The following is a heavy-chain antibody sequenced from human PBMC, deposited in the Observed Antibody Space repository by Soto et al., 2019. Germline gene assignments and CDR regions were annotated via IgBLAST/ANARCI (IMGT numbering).Heavy chain of an antibody. V-gene: IGHV3-21*01. J-gene: IGHJ6*02. CDR3: ASFRPAAARDYYYGMDV. CDR1: GFTFSSYS. CDR2: ISSSSSYI. Sequence: EVQLVESGGGLVKPGGSLRLSCAASGFTFSSYSMNWVRQAPGKGLEWVSSISSSSSYIYYADSVKGRFTISRDNAKNSLYLQMNSLRDEDTAVYYCASFRPAAARDYYYGMDVWGQGTTVTVSS. D-gene: IGHD2-2*01.